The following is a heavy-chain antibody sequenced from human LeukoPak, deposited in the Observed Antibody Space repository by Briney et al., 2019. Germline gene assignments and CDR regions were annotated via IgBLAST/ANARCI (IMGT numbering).Heavy chain of an antibody. CDR3: ARDSEWGASPGGYYYYYMDV. J-gene: IGHJ6*03. Sequence: ASVKLSCKAPGGTFRTFAISWVRQAPGQGLEWLGWFNINTGNPTYDQGFTGRCVFSLYTSVSTAYLQISSLKAEDTAVYYCARDSEWGASPGGYYYYYMDVWGKGTTVTVSS. CDR2: FNINTGNP. D-gene: IGHD1-26*01. CDR1: GGTFRTFA. V-gene: IGHV7-4-1*02.